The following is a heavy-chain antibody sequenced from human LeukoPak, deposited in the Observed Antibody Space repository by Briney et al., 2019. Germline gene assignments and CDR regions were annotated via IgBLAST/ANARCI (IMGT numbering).Heavy chain of an antibody. V-gene: IGHV3-21*04. CDR1: GFTFSSYN. CDR2: ISSSSTYI. CDR3: ARWNRFHYDSSGYQLPENDAFDI. Sequence: GGSLRLSCTASGFTFSSYNMNWVRQAPGKGLEWVASISSSSTYIYYADSVKGRFTISRDNAKNSLYLQMNSLRAEDTALYYCARWNRFHYDSSGYQLPENDAFDIWGQGTMVTVSS. D-gene: IGHD3-22*01. J-gene: IGHJ3*02.